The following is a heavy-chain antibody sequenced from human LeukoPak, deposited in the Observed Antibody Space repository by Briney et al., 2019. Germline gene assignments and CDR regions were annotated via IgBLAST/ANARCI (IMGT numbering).Heavy chain of an antibody. D-gene: IGHD2-2*01. V-gene: IGHV4-39*07. Sequence: KSSETLSLTCTVSGDSIIRANYYWGWVRQPPGKWLEWIGSIYFSGSTYYNPSLKSRVTISVETSKVQFSLKLSSVTAADTAVYYCARDSCSSTSCRKKFDNWGQGTLVTVSS. CDR2: IYFSGST. J-gene: IGHJ4*02. CDR1: GDSIIRANYY. CDR3: ARDSCSSTSCRKKFDN.